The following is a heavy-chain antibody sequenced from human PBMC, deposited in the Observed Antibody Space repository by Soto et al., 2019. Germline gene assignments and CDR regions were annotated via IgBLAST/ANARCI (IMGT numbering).Heavy chain of an antibody. CDR2: ISYDGSDK. J-gene: IGHJ4*02. Sequence: GGSLRLSCAASGFTFSSDAMHWVRQAPGKGLEWVALISYDGSDKDYADSVKGRFTISRDNSRNTLFLQMNSLRAEDTAVYYCARDYYKYYDSSGYYRSPAYWGQGTLVTVPQ. CDR3: ARDYYKYYDSSGYYRSPAY. CDR1: GFTFSSDA. D-gene: IGHD3-22*01. V-gene: IGHV3-30-3*01.